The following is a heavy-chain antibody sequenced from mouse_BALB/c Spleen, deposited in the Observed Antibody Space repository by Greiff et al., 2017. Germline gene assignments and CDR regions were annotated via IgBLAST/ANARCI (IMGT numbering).Heavy chain of an antibody. CDR3: ARSRLGRAMDY. V-gene: IGHV1-7*01. CDR1: GYTFTSYW. CDR2: INPSTGYT. Sequence: QVQLQQSGAELAKPGASVKMSCKASGYTFTSYWMHWVKQRPGQGLEWIGYINPSTGYTEYNQKFKDKATLTADKSSSTAYMQLSSLTSEDSAVYYCARSRLGRAMDYWGQGTSVTVSS. J-gene: IGHJ4*01. D-gene: IGHD4-1*01.